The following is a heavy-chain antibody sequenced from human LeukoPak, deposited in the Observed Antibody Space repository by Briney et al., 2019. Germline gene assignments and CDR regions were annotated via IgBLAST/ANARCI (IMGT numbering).Heavy chain of an antibody. J-gene: IGHJ3*02. CDR1: GFTVSSNY. CDR2: IYSGGST. D-gene: IGHD3-22*01. Sequence: GGSLRLSCAASGFTVSSNYMSWVRQAPGKGLEWVSVIYSGGSTYYADSVKGRFTISRDNSKNTLYLQMNSLRAEDTAVYYCAKTVRSSGWADAFDIWAKGQWSPSLQ. CDR3: AKTVRSSGWADAFDI. V-gene: IGHV3-53*01.